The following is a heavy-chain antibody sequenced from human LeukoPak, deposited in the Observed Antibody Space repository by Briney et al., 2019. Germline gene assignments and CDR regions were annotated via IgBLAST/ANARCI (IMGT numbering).Heavy chain of an antibody. Sequence: SETLSLTCTVSGGSISSSSYYWGWIRQPPGKGLEWIGSIYYSGSTYYNPSLKSRVTISVDTSKNQFSLQLNSVTPEDTAVYYCARGGYSSGWYWIPFDYWGQGTLVTVSS. CDR3: ARGGYSSGWYWIPFDY. D-gene: IGHD6-19*01. CDR2: IYYSGST. V-gene: IGHV4-39*01. CDR1: GGSISSSSYY. J-gene: IGHJ4*02.